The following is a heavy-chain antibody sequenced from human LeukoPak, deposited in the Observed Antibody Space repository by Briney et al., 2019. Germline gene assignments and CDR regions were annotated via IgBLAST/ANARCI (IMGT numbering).Heavy chain of an antibody. J-gene: IGHJ4*02. D-gene: IGHD5/OR15-5a*01. V-gene: IGHV3-23*01. CDR1: GFTLSSYA. Sequence: PGRSLRLSCAGSGFTLSSYAMTWVRQSRGKGREWVSGMRGRGGQIYYADSVKGRFTISRDNSKHTLFLQMNSLTAEDMAVYYCARDGVSTNAWPPDYWGQGTLVTVTS. CDR3: ARDGVSTNAWPPDY. CDR2: MRGRGGQI.